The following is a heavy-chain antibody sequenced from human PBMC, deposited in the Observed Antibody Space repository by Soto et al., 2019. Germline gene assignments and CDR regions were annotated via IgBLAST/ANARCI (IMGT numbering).Heavy chain of an antibody. Sequence: ASVKVSCKVSGYTLTELSMHWVRQAPGKGLEWMGGFDPEDGETIYAQKFQGRVTMTEDTSTDTAYMELSSLRSEDTAAYYCATLVDTAMRYYFDYWGQGTLVTVSS. CDR2: FDPEDGET. CDR1: GYTLTELS. CDR3: ATLVDTAMRYYFDY. D-gene: IGHD5-18*01. V-gene: IGHV1-24*01. J-gene: IGHJ4*02.